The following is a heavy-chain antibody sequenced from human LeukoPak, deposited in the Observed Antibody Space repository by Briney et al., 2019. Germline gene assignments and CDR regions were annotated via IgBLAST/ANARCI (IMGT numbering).Heavy chain of an antibody. J-gene: IGHJ4*02. D-gene: IGHD3-22*01. CDR2: ISWNSGSI. Sequence: GRSLRLSCAASGFTFDDYAMHWVRQAPGKGLERVSGISWNSGSIGYADSVKGRFTISRDNAKNSLYLQMNSLRAEDTALYYCAKDTRHYYDSSGSNDYWGQGTLVTVSS. CDR3: AKDTRHYYDSSGSNDY. V-gene: IGHV3-9*01. CDR1: GFTFDDYA.